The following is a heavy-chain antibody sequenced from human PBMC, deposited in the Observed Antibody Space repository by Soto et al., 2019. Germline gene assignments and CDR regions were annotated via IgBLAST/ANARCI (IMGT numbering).Heavy chain of an antibody. CDR1: GFTFSSYG. V-gene: IGHV3-33*01. D-gene: IGHD6-6*01. CDR2: IWYDGSNK. Sequence: PGGSLRLSCAASGFTFSSYGMHWVRQAPGKGLEWVAVIWYDGSNKYYADSVKGRFTISRDNSKNTLYLRMNSLRAEDTAVYYCARDQVAARPRYYYYGMDVWGQGTTVTVSS. J-gene: IGHJ6*02. CDR3: ARDQVAARPRYYYYGMDV.